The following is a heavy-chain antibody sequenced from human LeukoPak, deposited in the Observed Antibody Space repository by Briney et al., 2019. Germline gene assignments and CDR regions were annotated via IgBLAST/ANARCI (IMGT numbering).Heavy chain of an antibody. Sequence: GGSLRLSCAASGFTFSSYGMHWVRQAPGTGLEWVAVIWYDGSNKYYADSVKGRFTISRDNSKNTLYLQMNSLRAEDTAVYYCARDRGSGWLGLPDYWGQGTLVTVSS. D-gene: IGHD6-19*01. J-gene: IGHJ4*02. CDR1: GFTFSSYG. CDR3: ARDRGSGWLGLPDY. V-gene: IGHV3-33*01. CDR2: IWYDGSNK.